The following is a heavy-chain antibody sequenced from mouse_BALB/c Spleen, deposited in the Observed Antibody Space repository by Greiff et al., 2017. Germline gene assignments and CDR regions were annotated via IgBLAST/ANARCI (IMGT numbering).Heavy chain of an antibody. D-gene: IGHD1-2*01. CDR3: ARNYYGYGNAMDY. Sequence: QVQLKQSGAELMKPGASVKISCKATGYTFSSYWIEWVKQRPGHGLEWIGEILPGSGSTNYNEKFTGKATFTADTSSNTAYMQLSSLTSEDSAVYYCARNYYGYGNAMDYWGQGTSVTVSS. J-gene: IGHJ4*01. V-gene: IGHV1-9*01. CDR1: GYTFSSYW. CDR2: ILPGSGST.